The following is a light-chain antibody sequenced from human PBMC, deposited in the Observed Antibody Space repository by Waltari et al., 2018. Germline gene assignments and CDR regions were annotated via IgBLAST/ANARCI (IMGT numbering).Light chain of an antibody. CDR3: QQYQTYWT. CDR2: KAY. CDR1: EYTSNW. J-gene: IGKJ1*01. Sequence: TSTCRDSEYTSNWLAWYQQKPGKVPKLLISKAYTLEGGVPSRFSGSGSGTDFTLTISSLQPDDFAAYDCQQYQTYWTFGQGTKVEIK. V-gene: IGKV1-5*03.